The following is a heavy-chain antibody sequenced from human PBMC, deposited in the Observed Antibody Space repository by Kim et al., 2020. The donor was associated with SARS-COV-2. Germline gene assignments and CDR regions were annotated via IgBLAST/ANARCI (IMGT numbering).Heavy chain of an antibody. Sequence: SETLSLTCTVSGGSISSYYWSWIRQPPGKGLEWIGYIYYSGSTNYNPSLKSRVTISVDTSKNQFSLKLSSVTAADTAVYYCARRDLGGSSDYWGQGTLVTVSS. J-gene: IGHJ4*02. CDR2: IYYSGST. CDR1: GGSISSYY. CDR3: ARRDLGGSSDY. D-gene: IGHD1-26*01. V-gene: IGHV4-59*08.